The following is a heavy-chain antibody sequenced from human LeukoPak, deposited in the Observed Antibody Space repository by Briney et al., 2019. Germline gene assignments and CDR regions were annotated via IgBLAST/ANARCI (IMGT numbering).Heavy chain of an antibody. Sequence: PGGSLRLSCAASGFTFSSYEMNWVRQAPGKGLEWVSYISSSGSTIYYADSVKGRFTISRDNAKNSLYLQMNSLRAEDTAVYYCASVPQITMVRGVINRGQGTLVTVSS. CDR2: ISSSGSTI. CDR3: ASVPQITMVRGVIN. CDR1: GFTFSSYE. J-gene: IGHJ4*02. V-gene: IGHV3-48*03. D-gene: IGHD3-10*01.